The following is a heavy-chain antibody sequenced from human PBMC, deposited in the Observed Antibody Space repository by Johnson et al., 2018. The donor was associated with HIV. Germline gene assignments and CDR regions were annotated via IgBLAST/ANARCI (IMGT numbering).Heavy chain of an antibody. CDR1: GFSFDDYA. Sequence: QMQLVESGGRLVQPGRSLRLSCAASGFSFDDYAMHWVRQAPGKGLEWVAVISYDGSNKYYADSVKGRFTISRDNSKNTLYLQMNSLRAEDTAVYYCAKDPPYSSGWPTDAFDIWGQGTMVTVSS. D-gene: IGHD6-19*01. J-gene: IGHJ3*02. CDR2: ISYDGSNK. V-gene: IGHV3-30-3*01. CDR3: AKDPPYSSGWPTDAFDI.